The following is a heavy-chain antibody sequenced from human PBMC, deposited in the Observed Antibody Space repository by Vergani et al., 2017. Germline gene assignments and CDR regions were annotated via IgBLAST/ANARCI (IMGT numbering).Heavy chain of an antibody. CDR2: ISPHTGRT. J-gene: IGHJ2*01. V-gene: IGHV1-18*01. D-gene: IGHD2-2*01. CDR3: ARNFLGRDIEVVPTAPFWLFDL. CDR1: SHTFQTYG. Sequence: QVQLVQSGAELKKPGASVSVSCKGSSHTFQTYGISWVRQAPGKGLEWMGSISPHTGRTNTAQQFQDRVIMTTDTSTSTAYLSLGTLTSDDTAVYFCARNFLGRDIEVVPTAPFWLFDLWGRGTRVTVSS.